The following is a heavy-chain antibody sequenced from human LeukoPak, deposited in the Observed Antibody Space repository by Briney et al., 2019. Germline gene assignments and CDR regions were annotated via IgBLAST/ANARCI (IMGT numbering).Heavy chain of an antibody. CDR3: ARDSPWGFDP. D-gene: IGHD3-16*01. V-gene: IGHV4-59*12. CDR2: IYYSGST. CDR1: GGSISSYY. Sequence: PSETLSLTCTVSGGSISSYYWSWIRQPPGKGLEWIGYIYYSGSTNYNPSLKSRVTISVDTSKNQFSLKLSSVTAADTAVYYCARDSPWGFDPWGQGTLVTVSS. J-gene: IGHJ5*02.